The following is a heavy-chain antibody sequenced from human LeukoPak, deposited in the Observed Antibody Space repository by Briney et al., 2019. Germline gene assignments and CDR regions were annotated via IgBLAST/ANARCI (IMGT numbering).Heavy chain of an antibody. CDR1: GFTFSGYW. CDR3: ARILGADEAADY. J-gene: IGHJ4*02. D-gene: IGHD1-26*01. Sequence: GGSLRLSCAASGFTFSGYWMTWVRQAPGKGLEWVANVNQDGNNKNYVESVKGRFTISRDNAKNSLYLQMNSLRAEDTAVYYCARILGADEAADYWGQGTLVTVSS. CDR2: VNQDGNNK. V-gene: IGHV3-7*01.